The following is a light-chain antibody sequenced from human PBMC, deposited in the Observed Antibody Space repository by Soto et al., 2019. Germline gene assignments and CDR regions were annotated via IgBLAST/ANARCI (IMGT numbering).Light chain of an antibody. CDR1: SSNIGRNT. V-gene: IGLV1-44*01. J-gene: IGLJ1*01. Sequence: QSVLTQPPSASETPGQRVTISCSGSSSNIGRNTVNWYQQLPGTPPKLVIHSNNQRPSGVPDRFSGSKSGTSGSLAISGLQSEDEADYYCAAWDNSLSEYVFGTGTKVTVL. CDR2: SNN. CDR3: AAWDNSLSEYV.